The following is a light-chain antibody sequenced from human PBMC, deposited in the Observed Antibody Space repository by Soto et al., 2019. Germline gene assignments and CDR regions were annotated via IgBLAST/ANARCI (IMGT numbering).Light chain of an antibody. J-gene: IGKJ2*01. Sequence: DIQMTQSPTSLAASVGDRVTISCQASQDLTNFLNWYQQKPGEAPQLLIYDTTTLEEGVPSRFSGGGSGTDFTFTINGLQPEDAAIYSCQQYVNLPYTLGQGTKLEIK. CDR1: QDLTNF. CDR3: QQYVNLPYT. V-gene: IGKV1-33*01. CDR2: DTT.